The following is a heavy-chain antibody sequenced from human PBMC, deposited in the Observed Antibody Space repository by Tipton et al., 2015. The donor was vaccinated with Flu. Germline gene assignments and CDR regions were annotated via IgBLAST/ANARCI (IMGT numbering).Heavy chain of an antibody. D-gene: IGHD1-26*01. CDR2: IYHSGST. CDR3: ARVDLSGSYTADY. CDR1: GYSISSGYY. Sequence: LRLSCTVSGYSISSGYYWGWIRQPPGKGLEWIGSIYHSGSTYYNPSLKSRVTISVDTSKNQFSLKLSSVTAADTAVYYCARVDLSGSYTADYWGQGRLVTVSS. V-gene: IGHV4-38-2*02. J-gene: IGHJ4*02.